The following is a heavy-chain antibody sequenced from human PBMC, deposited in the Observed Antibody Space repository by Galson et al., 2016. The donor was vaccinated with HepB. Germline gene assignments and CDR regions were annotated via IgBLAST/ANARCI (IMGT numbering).Heavy chain of an antibody. J-gene: IGHJ4*02. D-gene: IGHD1-26*01. V-gene: IGHV3-30-3*01. Sequence: SLRLSCAASGFTFRSYDMHWVRQAPGKGLEWVAVISYDGITKNYADSVKGRFTISRDNSKNTLYLQMNSLRTEDTAVYYCARNSGSYDPFDYWGQGTLVTVSS. CDR3: ARNSGSYDPFDY. CDR2: ISYDGITK. CDR1: GFTFRSYD.